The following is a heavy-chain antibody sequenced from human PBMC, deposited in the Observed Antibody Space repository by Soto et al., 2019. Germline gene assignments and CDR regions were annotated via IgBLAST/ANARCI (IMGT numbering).Heavy chain of an antibody. J-gene: IGHJ4*02. CDR3: ARHQGGYDYASDY. Sequence: GSTNYNPSLKSRVTISVDTSKNQFSLRLSSVTAADTAVHYCARHQGGYDYASDYWGQGTLVTVSS. V-gene: IGHV4-59*08. D-gene: IGHD5-12*01. CDR2: GST.